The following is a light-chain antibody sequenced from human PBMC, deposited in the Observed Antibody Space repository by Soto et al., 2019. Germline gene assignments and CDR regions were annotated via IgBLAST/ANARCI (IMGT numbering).Light chain of an antibody. V-gene: IGKV3-20*01. CDR2: GAS. CDR1: ESVNSAY. CDR3: QQYGYSPWP. Sequence: EIVLTHSPVTLSLSPGERATLSCRASESVNSAYLAWYQHRPAQAPRLLIYGASSRATGVPDRFSGSGSGAEFTLTITGVESSDFALNYCQQYGYSPWPCGLGTKVDIK. J-gene: IGKJ1*01.